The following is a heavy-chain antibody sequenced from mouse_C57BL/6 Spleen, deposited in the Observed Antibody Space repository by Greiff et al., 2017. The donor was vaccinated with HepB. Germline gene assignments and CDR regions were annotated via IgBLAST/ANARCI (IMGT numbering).Heavy chain of an antibody. D-gene: IGHD1-1*01. Sequence: VQLQQPGAELVMPGASVKLSCKASGYTFTSYWMHWVKQRPGQGLEWIGEIDPSDSYTNYNQKFKGKSTLTVDKSSSTAYMQLSSLTSEDSAVYYGARKGYYGSSYPDYWGQGTTLTVSS. J-gene: IGHJ2*01. CDR2: IDPSDSYT. V-gene: IGHV1-69*01. CDR1: GYTFTSYW. CDR3: ARKGYYGSSYPDY.